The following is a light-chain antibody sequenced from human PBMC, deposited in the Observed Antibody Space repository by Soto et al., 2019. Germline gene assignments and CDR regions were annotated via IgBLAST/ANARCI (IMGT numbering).Light chain of an antibody. Sequence: DIQMTQSPSTLSASVGDRVTITCRASQSISSWLAWYQQKPGKAPNLLIYKASSLESGVPSRFSGSGSGTEFTLTISSLQPDDFATYYCQHYNSYLYTFGQGTKVDSK. J-gene: IGKJ2*01. CDR1: QSISSW. CDR3: QHYNSYLYT. CDR2: KAS. V-gene: IGKV1-5*03.